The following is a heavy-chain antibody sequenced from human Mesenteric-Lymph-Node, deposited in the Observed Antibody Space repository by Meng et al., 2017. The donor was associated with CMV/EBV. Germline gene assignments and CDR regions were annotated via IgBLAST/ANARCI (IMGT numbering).Heavy chain of an antibody. D-gene: IGHD3-10*01. Sequence: VSGGAISSSNWGRWVRQPPGKGLEWIGEIYHSGSTNYNPSLKSRVTISVDKSKNQFSLKLSSVTAADTAVYYCARDLGSGSYFAFDYWGQGTLVTVSS. J-gene: IGHJ4*02. CDR2: IYHSGST. CDR3: ARDLGSGSYFAFDY. V-gene: IGHV4-4*02. CDR1: GGAISSSNW.